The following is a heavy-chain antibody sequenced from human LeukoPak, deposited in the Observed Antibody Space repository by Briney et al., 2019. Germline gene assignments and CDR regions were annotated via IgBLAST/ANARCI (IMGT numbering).Heavy chain of an antibody. V-gene: IGHV4-39*01. Sequence: SETLSLTCTVSGGSISSSSYYWGWIRQPPGKGLEWIGSIYYSGSTYYNPSLKSRVTISVDTSKNQFSLKLSSVTAADTAVYYCAGSGYLIAWFDPWGQGTLVTVSS. D-gene: IGHD3-3*01. CDR1: GGSISSSSYY. J-gene: IGHJ5*02. CDR2: IYYSGST. CDR3: AGSGYLIAWFDP.